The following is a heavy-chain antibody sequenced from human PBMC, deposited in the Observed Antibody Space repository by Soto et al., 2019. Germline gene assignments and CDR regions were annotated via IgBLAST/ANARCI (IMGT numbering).Heavy chain of an antibody. CDR1: GFTFSSYS. J-gene: IGHJ5*02. D-gene: IGHD1-1*01. CDR3: ARDWNSCREDWFDP. CDR2: ISSSSSYI. V-gene: IGHV3-21*01. Sequence: EVQLVESGGGLVKPGGSLRLSCAASGFTFSSYSMNWVRQAPGKGLEWVSSISSSSSYIYYADSVKGRFTISRDNAKNSLYLQMNSLGAEDTAVYYCARDWNSCREDWFDPWGQGTLVTVSS.